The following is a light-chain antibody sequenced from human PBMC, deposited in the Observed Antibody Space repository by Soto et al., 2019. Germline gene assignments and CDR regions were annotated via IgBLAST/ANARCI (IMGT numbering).Light chain of an antibody. V-gene: IGKV3-15*01. CDR3: QQYNNWPLT. Sequence: EMVMTQSPATLSLSPGERATLSCRASQSVSSNLAWYQQKPGQAPRLLIYGASTRATGIPARFSGSRSGTEFTLTISSLQSEDFAVYYCQQYNNWPLTFGGGTKVEIK. CDR1: QSVSSN. J-gene: IGKJ4*01. CDR2: GAS.